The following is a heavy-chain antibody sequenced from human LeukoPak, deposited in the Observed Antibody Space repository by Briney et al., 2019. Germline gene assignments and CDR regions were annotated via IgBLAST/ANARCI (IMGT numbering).Heavy chain of an antibody. J-gene: IGHJ4*02. D-gene: IGHD3-22*01. CDR2: IYYSGST. CDR3: ARINDSSGYSLWGWYYLDY. CDR1: GGSISSSSYY. V-gene: IGHV4-39*01. Sequence: SETLSLTCTVSGGSISSSSYYWGWIRQPPGKGLEWIGSIYYSGSTYYNPSLKSRVTISVDTSKNQFSLKLSSVTAADTAVYYCARINDSSGYSLWGWYYLDYWGQGTLVTVSS.